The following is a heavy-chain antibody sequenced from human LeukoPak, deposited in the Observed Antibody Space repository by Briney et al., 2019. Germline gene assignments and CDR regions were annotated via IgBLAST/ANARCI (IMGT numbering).Heavy chain of an antibody. CDR3: ARDSSSGWAIPNTNWFDP. V-gene: IGHV6-1*01. CDR2: TYYRSKWYN. D-gene: IGHD6-19*01. Sequence: SQTLSLTCAISGDSVSSNSAAWNWIRQSPSRGLEWLGRTYYRSKWYNDYAVSVKSRITINADTSKNQFSLQLNSVTHEDTAVYYCARDSSSGWAIPNTNWFDPWGQGTLVTVSS. J-gene: IGHJ5*02. CDR1: GDSVSSNSAA.